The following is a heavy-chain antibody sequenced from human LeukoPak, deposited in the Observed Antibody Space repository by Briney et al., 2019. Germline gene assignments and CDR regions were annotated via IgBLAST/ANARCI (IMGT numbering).Heavy chain of an antibody. D-gene: IGHD5-24*01. CDR3: AASPRDGYNLLDY. CDR2: IYTSGST. J-gene: IGHJ4*02. CDR1: GGSISSYY. Sequence: PSETLSLTCTVSGGSISSYYWSWVRQPPGKGLEWIGYIYTSGSTNYNPSLKSRVTISVDTSKNQFSLKLSSVTAADTAVYYCAASPRDGYNLLDYWGQGTLVTVSS. V-gene: IGHV4-4*09.